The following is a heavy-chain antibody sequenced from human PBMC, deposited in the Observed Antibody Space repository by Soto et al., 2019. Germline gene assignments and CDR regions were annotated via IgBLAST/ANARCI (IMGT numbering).Heavy chain of an antibody. V-gene: IGHV3-33*01. D-gene: IGHD3-22*01. CDR3: ARVGLYDPLLDY. J-gene: IGHJ4*02. CDR2: IWYDGSNK. Sequence: PGGSLRLSCAASGFTFSSYGMHWVRQAPGKGLEWVAVIWYDGSNKYYADSVKGRFTISRDNSKNTLYLQMNSLRAEDTAVYYCARVGLYDPLLDYWGQGSLVPVSS. CDR1: GFTFSSYG.